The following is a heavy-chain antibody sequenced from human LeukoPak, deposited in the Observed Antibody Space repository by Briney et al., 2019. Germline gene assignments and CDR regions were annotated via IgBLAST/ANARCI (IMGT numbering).Heavy chain of an antibody. Sequence: GGSLRLSCAASGFTFRSYAMSWVRQAPGKGLEWVSTISGSGGSTYYADSLKGRFTISRDNSKNTLYLQMNSLRAEDTALYYCAKGQEQWLILYFDYWGQGTLVTVSS. D-gene: IGHD6-19*01. V-gene: IGHV3-23*01. CDR3: AKGQEQWLILYFDY. CDR1: GFTFRSYA. J-gene: IGHJ4*02. CDR2: ISGSGGST.